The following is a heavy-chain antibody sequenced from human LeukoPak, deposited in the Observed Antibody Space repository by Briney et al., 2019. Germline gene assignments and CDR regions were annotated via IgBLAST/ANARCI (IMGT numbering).Heavy chain of an antibody. CDR1: GGSFSGYY. CDR3: ARGFKPYYYDSSGYYDY. CDR2: INHSGST. V-gene: IGHV4-34*01. D-gene: IGHD3-22*01. Sequence: SETLSLTCAVYGGSFSGYYWSWIRQPPGKGLEWIGEINHSGSTNYNPSLKSRVTISVDTSKNQFSLKLSSVTAADTAVYYCARGFKPYYYDSSGYYDYWGQGTLVTDSS. J-gene: IGHJ4*02.